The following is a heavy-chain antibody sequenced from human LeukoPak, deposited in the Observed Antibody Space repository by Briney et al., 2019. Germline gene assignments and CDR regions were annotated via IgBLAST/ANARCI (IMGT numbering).Heavy chain of an antibody. J-gene: IGHJ4*02. V-gene: IGHV4-4*09. CDR3: ARRTPGPQLDEYVAYFFDH. Sequence: PSETLSLTCTVSGGSITTYNWIWIRQTPGQALEWIGHIYSSGATKYNPSLKSRATILLDTSKNQFSLKLSSVSAAATAVYYCARRTPGPQLDEYVAYFFDHWGQGTQVTVSS. CDR2: IYSSGAT. D-gene: IGHD2-2*01. CDR1: GGSITTYN.